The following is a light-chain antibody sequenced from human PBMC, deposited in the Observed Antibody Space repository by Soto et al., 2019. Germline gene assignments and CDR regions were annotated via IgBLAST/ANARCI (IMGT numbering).Light chain of an antibody. CDR3: SSYTSSSTYV. V-gene: IGLV2-14*01. CDR2: DVS. J-gene: IGLJ1*01. Sequence: QSVLTQPASVSGSAGQSITISCTGTSSDVGGYNYVSWYQQHPGKAPKLMNYDVSNRPSGVSNRFSGSKSGNTASLTISGLQAEDEADYYCSSYTSSSTYVFGTGTKVTVL. CDR1: SSDVGGYNY.